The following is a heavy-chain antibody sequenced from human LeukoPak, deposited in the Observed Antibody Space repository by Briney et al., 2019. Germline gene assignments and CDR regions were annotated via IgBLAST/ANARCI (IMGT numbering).Heavy chain of an antibody. CDR3: TKDRRQWVVPYFDS. D-gene: IGHD6-19*01. CDR2: ISSGGNT. CDR1: GFTFSTYA. Sequence: GGSLRLSCAASGFTFSTYAVSWVRHTPGKGLEWVSGISSGGNTQYTDSVKGRFTVSRDNSKNTLHLQMDSLRAEDTTIYYCTKDRRQWVVPYFDSWGQGTVVTVSS. J-gene: IGHJ4*02. V-gene: IGHV3-23*01.